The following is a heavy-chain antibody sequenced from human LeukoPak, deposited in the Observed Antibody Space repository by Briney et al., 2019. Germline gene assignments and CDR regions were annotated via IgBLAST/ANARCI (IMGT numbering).Heavy chain of an antibody. CDR3: ARIASGIAAGDYYYMDV. J-gene: IGHJ6*03. CDR1: GYTFTSSY. Sequence: ASVKVSCKASGYTFTSSYMHWVRQAPGQGLEWMGIINPSGGNTTYAQKFQGRVTMTRDMSTSTVYMELSSLRSEDTAVYYCARIASGIAAGDYYYMDVWGKGTTVTISS. CDR2: INPSGGNT. D-gene: IGHD6-25*01. V-gene: IGHV1-46*01.